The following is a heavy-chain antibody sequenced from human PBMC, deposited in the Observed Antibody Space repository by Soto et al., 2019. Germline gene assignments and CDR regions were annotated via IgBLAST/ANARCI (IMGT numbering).Heavy chain of an antibody. Sequence: SVKASCKASGGTFSSYAISWVRQAPGQVLEWMGGIIPIFGTANYAQKFQGRVTITADESTSTAYMELSSRRSEDTAVYYCASEFSSSPGGSFDPWGQGTLVAVSS. V-gene: IGHV1-69*13. D-gene: IGHD6-13*01. J-gene: IGHJ5*02. CDR3: ASEFSSSPGGSFDP. CDR2: IIPIFGTA. CDR1: GGTFSSYA.